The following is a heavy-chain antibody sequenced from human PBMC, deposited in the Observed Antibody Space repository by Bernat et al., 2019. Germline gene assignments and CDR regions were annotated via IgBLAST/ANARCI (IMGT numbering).Heavy chain of an antibody. CDR2: IYSGGST. J-gene: IGHJ6*03. Sequence: EVQLVESGGGLIQPGGSLRLSCAASGFTVSSNYMSWVRQAPGKGLEWVSVIYSGGSTYYADSVKGRFTISRDNSKNTLYLQMNSLRAEDTAVYYCARADYDYYYYMDVWGKGTTVTVSS. CDR3: ARADYDYYYYMDV. V-gene: IGHV3-53*01. CDR1: GFTVSSNY.